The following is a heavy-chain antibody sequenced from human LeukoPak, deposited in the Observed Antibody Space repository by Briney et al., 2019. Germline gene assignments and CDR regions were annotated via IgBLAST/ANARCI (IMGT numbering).Heavy chain of an antibody. CDR1: GGSFSGYY. CDR3: ARVGKVASSSWYRPTYYFDY. J-gene: IGHJ4*02. D-gene: IGHD6-13*01. CDR2: IKHSGST. Sequence: SETLSLTCALYGGSFSGYYWSWIRQPPGKGLEWIGEIKHSGSTNYNPSLKSRVTISVDTSKNQFSLKLSSVTAADTAVYYCARVGKVASSSWYRPTYYFDYWGQGTLVTVSS. V-gene: IGHV4-34*01.